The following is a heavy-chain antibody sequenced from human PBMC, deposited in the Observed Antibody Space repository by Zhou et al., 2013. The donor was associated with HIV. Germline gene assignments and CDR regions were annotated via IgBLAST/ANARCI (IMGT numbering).Heavy chain of an antibody. J-gene: IGHJ3*01. CDR2: IVPIFATP. CDR3: ARAPGLSSSWYVPADAFDV. V-gene: IGHV1-69*12. D-gene: IGHD6-13*01. Sequence: QVQLVQSGAEMKKPGSSVKVSCKAFGRTFSSYAINWVRQAPGQGLEWIGGIVPIFATPNYAQKFEGRVTITADESTSTVYMELKRLSSDDTAVYYCARAPGLSSSWYVPADAFDVWGQGTMVTVSS. CDR1: GRTFSSYA.